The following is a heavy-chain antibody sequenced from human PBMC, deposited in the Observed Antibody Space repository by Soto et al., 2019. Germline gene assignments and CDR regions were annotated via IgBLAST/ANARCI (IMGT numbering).Heavy chain of an antibody. V-gene: IGHV3-21*01. CDR2: ISSSSSYI. CDR3: ATMTTVTSDY. CDR1: GFTFRSYS. Sequence: EVQLVESGGGLVKPGGSLSLSCAASGFTFRSYSMNWVRPAPGKGLERVSAISSSSSYIYYSDSGKGRFTIARDDAKISLYLQMTSLSAEDTAVYYSATMTTVTSDYCGQGTLVTVSS. J-gene: IGHJ4*02. D-gene: IGHD4-4*01.